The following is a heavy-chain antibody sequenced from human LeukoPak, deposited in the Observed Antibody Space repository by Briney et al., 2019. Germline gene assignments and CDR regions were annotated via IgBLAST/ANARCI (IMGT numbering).Heavy chain of an antibody. D-gene: IGHD3-10*01. CDR3: ARDTWYYYGSGSTLCMDV. CDR2: TYYRSKWYN. CDR1: GDSVSSNRAA. V-gene: IGHV6-1*01. Sequence: SQTLSLTCAISGDSVSSNRAAWNWIRQSPSRGLEWLGRTYYRSKWYNDFVVSVKSRITINPDTSKNQFSLQLNSVTPEDTAVYYCARDTWYYYGSGSTLCMDVWGQGTTVTVSS. J-gene: IGHJ6*02.